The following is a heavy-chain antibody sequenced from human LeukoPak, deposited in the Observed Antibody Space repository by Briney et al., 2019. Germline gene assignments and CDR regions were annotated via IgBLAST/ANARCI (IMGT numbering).Heavy chain of an antibody. CDR2: INSDGSST. J-gene: IGHJ6*02. CDR1: GFTFSSYW. D-gene: IGHD6-19*01. Sequence: QPGGSLRLSCAASGFTFSSYWMHWVRQAPGKGLVWVSRINSDGSSTSYADSVKGRFTISRDNAKNTLYLQMNSLRAEDTAVYYCARELTVAAYYYYYYGMDVWGQGTTVTVSS. CDR3: ARELTVAAYYYYYYGMDV. V-gene: IGHV3-74*01.